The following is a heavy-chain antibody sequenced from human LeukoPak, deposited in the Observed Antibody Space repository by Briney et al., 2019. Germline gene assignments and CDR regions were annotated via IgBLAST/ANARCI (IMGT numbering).Heavy chain of an antibody. D-gene: IGHD5-12*01. J-gene: IGHJ4*02. V-gene: IGHV4-39*01. Sequence: SETLSLTCTVSGGSITTSSYYWGWVRQPPGKGLEWIGCTSHSGTTFYSPSLRSRVSISVDTSNSQFSLKLSSMTATDTAVYYCARSQEWLRYFGYWGQGTLVTVSS. CDR2: TSHSGTT. CDR3: ARSQEWLRYFGY. CDR1: GGSITTSSYY.